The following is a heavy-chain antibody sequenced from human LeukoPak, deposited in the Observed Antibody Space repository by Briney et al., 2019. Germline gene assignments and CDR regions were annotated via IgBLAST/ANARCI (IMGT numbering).Heavy chain of an antibody. CDR1: GGSISSSSYY. V-gene: IGHV4-39*07. J-gene: IGHJ5*02. D-gene: IGHD4-23*01. Sequence: PSETLSLTCTVSGGSISSSSYYWGWIRQPPGKGLEWIGSIYYSGSTYYNPSLKSRVTISVDTSKNQFSLKLSSVTAADTAVYYCATATVVTTTWFDPWGQGTLVTVSS. CDR2: IYYSGST. CDR3: ATATVVTTTWFDP.